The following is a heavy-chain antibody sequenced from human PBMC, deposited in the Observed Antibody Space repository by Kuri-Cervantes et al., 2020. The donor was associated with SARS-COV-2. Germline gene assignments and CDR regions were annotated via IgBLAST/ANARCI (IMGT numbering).Heavy chain of an antibody. CDR2: IYYSGST. CDR3: ARVIAAAGTCYFDY. J-gene: IGHJ4*02. CDR1: GGSISSSNW. Sequence: GSLRLSCAVSGGSISSSNWWSWVRQPPGKGLEWIGYIYYSGSTYYNPSLKSRVTISVDTSKNQFSLKLSSVTAADTAVYYCARVIAAAGTCYFDYWGQGTLVTVSS. V-gene: IGHV4-4*02. D-gene: IGHD6-13*01.